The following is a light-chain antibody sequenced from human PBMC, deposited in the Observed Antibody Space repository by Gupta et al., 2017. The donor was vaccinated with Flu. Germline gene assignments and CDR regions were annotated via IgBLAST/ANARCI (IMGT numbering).Light chain of an antibody. CDR1: QSVSSN. CDR2: GAS. Sequence: EIVMTQSPATLSVYPGERATLSCRASQSVSSNLAWYQQKPGQAPRLLIYGASTRATGIPARFSGSGSGTEFTLTISSLQSEDFAVYYCQQYKNWLFSLGPGTKVDIK. J-gene: IGKJ3*01. V-gene: IGKV3-15*01. CDR3: QQYKNWLFS.